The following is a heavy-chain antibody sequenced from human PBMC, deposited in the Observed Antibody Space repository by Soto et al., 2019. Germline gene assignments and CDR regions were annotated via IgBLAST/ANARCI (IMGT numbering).Heavy chain of an antibody. CDR1: GFTFSRYG. J-gene: IGHJ2*01. CDR2: ISYDGGNE. D-gene: IGHD2-15*01. CDR3: AKWAVVTHWYFDL. Sequence: QVQLVESGGGVVQPGRSLRLSCAASGFTFSRYGMHWVRQAPGKGLEWVAVISYDGGNEYYADSVKGRFTITRDNSKNTLYRQMNSLRAEDTAVYYCAKWAVVTHWYFDLWGRGTMVTVSS. V-gene: IGHV3-30*18.